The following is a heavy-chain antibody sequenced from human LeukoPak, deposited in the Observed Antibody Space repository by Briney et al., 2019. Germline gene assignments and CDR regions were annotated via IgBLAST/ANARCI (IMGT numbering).Heavy chain of an antibody. CDR3: ARDMKPRPGIAAPGNY. J-gene: IGHJ4*02. Sequence: GGSLRLSCAASGFTFNGFAMHWVRRAPGRGLEWVALISFDGSTTYYGDSVKGRFTISRDSSKNTVSLQMTSLKSEDTGVYYCARDMKPRPGIAAPGNYWGQGTLVTVSS. D-gene: IGHD6-13*01. CDR1: GFTFNGFA. V-gene: IGHV3-30*04. CDR2: ISFDGSTT.